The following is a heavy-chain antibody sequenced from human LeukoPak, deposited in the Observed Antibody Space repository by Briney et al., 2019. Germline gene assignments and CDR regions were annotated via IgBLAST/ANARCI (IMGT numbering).Heavy chain of an antibody. D-gene: IGHD4-17*01. CDR3: TKFDYAAFEY. J-gene: IGHJ4*02. CDR1: GFTFSNAW. CDR2: IKSKTNGGTT. V-gene: IGHV3-15*01. Sequence: PGGSLRLSCVASGFTFSNAWMSWVRQAPGRGLEWVGRIKSKTNGGTTDYAASVKGRFTISRDDSKNTLYLQMNSLKTEDTAVYYCTKFDYAAFEYWGQGILVTVSS.